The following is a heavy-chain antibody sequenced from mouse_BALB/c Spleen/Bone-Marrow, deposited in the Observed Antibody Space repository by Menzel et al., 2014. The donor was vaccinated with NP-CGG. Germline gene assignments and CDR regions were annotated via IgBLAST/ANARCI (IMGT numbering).Heavy chain of an antibody. Sequence: QVQLQQPGAELAKPGASVKMSCKASGYTFTSYWMHWVKQRPGQGLEWIGYINPSTGYTEYNQKFKDKATLTADKSSSIAYMQLSSLTSEDSAVYYCARGYYGSSLVYWGQGTLVTVSA. D-gene: IGHD1-1*01. CDR1: GYTFTSYW. CDR2: INPSTGYT. J-gene: IGHJ3*01. V-gene: IGHV1-7*01. CDR3: ARGYYGSSLVY.